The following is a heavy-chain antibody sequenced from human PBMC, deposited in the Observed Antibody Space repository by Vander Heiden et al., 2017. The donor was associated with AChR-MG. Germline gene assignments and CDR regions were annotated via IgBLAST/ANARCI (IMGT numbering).Heavy chain of an antibody. D-gene: IGHD3-22*01. J-gene: IGHJ4*02. CDR1: ASPLWTYA. V-gene: IGHV3-23*01. Sequence: EVQLLESGGDVVQPGGALRLSRAASASPLWTYASGWVRQAPGKGLEWVSGISGSGDSAYYADSVKGRFTISRDNSKNTLFLRMNSLRAEDTAVYYCARTYYYDSTGFYHYNYFDYWGQGTLVTVSS. CDR3: ARTYYYDSTGFYHYNYFDY. CDR2: ISGSGDSA.